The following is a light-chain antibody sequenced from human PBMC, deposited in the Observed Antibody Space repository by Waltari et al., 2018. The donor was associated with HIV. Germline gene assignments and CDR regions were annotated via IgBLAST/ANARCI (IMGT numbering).Light chain of an antibody. V-gene: IGLV1-47*01. CDR1: SSNIGKNS. Sequence: QSVLTQSPSASATPGQSVTISCSGSSSNIGKNSVFWYQQVPGTAPKLLIYKNNQRPSGVPDRFSGSKSGTSASLAISGLRSDDEADYYCATWDDGLSGPVFGTGTKVTVL. CDR3: ATWDDGLSGPV. CDR2: KNN. J-gene: IGLJ1*01.